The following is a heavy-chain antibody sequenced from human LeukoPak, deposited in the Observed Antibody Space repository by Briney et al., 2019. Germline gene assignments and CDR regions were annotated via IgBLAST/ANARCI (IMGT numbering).Heavy chain of an antibody. J-gene: IGHJ4*02. CDR1: GFTFSSYW. D-gene: IGHD6-19*01. V-gene: IGHV3-74*01. Sequence: GGSLRLSCAASGFTFSSYWMHWVRQAPGEGLVWVSRINSDGSSTSYADSVKGRFTISRDNAKNTLYLQMNSLRAEDTAVYYCAVAGSSDYHFDYWGQGTLVTVSS. CDR3: AVAGSSDYHFDY. CDR2: INSDGSST.